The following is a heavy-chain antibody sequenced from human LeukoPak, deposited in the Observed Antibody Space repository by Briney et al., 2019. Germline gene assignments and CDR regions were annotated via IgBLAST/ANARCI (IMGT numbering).Heavy chain of an antibody. V-gene: IGHV3-23*01. CDR1: GFTFDDYG. CDR2: ISGSGGNT. D-gene: IGHD6-19*01. J-gene: IGHJ6*02. CDR3: AKDFRVEGSGWWEEFQLRYYYYGMDV. Sequence: GGSLRLSCAASGFTFDDYGMSWVRQAPGKGLEWVSGISGSGGNTYHADSVKGRFTISRDNSKNTLYLQMNSLRAEDTAVYYCAKDFRVEGSGWWEEFQLRYYYYGMDVWGQGTTVTVSS.